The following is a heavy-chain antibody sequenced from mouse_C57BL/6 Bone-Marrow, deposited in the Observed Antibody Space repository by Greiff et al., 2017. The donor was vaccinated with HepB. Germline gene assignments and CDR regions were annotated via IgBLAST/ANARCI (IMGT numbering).Heavy chain of an antibody. CDR3: AREGFRITTVVVDFDY. CDR2: IDPSDIYT. J-gene: IGHJ2*01. D-gene: IGHD1-1*01. Sequence: QVQLQHPGAELVKPGASVKLSCKASGYTFTSYWMQWVKQRPGQGLEWIGEIDPSDIYTNYNQKFKGKATLTVDTSSSTAYMQLSSLTSEDSAVYYCAREGFRITTVVVDFDYWGQGTTLTVSS. CDR1: GYTFTSYW. V-gene: IGHV1-50*01.